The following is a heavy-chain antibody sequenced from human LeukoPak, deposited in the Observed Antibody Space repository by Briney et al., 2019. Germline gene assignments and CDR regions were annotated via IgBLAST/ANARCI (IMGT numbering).Heavy chain of an antibody. CDR2: IYYSAST. V-gene: IGHV4-39*01. CDR3: ASSTYYYGSPSYYFDY. J-gene: IGHJ4*02. CDR1: GGTIISSSYY. Sequence: SENLSTTSTNSGGTIISSSYYWGWIRQPPGKPLERPRSIYYSASTYYTPSLKSRVTISVDTSEKQFSLKLSSVTAADTAVYYCASSTYYYGSPSYYFDYWGQGTLVTVSS. D-gene: IGHD3-10*01.